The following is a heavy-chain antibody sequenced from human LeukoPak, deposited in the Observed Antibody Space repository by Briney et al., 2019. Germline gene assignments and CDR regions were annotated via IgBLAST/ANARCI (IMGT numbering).Heavy chain of an antibody. Sequence: GGSLRLSCAASGFTFSSYWMHWVRQAPGKGLVWVSRINCDGSSTSYADSVKGRFTISRDNAKNTLYLQMNSLRAEDTAVYYCARDQYGDSLFLHYYYYYGMDVWGQGTTVTVSS. CDR3: ARDQYGDSLFLHYYYYYGMDV. V-gene: IGHV3-74*01. CDR2: INCDGSST. D-gene: IGHD4-17*01. CDR1: GFTFSSYW. J-gene: IGHJ6*02.